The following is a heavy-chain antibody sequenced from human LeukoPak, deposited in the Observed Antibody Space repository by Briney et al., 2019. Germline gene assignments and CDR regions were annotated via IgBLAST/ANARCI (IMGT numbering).Heavy chain of an antibody. CDR3: AGVNGYGGNADFDY. Sequence: GGSLRLSCAASGFTFDDYGMSWVRQAPGKGLEWVSGINWNGGSTGYADSVKGRFTISRDNAKNSLYLQMSSLRAEDTALYYCAGVNGYGGNADFDYWGQGTLVTVSS. J-gene: IGHJ4*02. CDR1: GFTFDDYG. CDR2: INWNGGST. D-gene: IGHD4-23*01. V-gene: IGHV3-20*04.